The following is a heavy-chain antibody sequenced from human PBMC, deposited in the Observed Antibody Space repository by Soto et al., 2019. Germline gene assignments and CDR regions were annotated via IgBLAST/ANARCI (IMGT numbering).Heavy chain of an antibody. CDR3: ARGDYGDFTAERKFDY. CDR2: IYYSGST. J-gene: IGHJ4*02. Sequence: QVQLQESGPGLVKPSETLSLTCTVSGGSISSYYGSWIRQPPGKGLEWIGYIYYSGSTNYNPSLKSRVTISVDTSKNQFSLKLSSVTAADTAVYYCARGDYGDFTAERKFDYWGQGTLVTVSS. D-gene: IGHD4-17*01. V-gene: IGHV4-59*01. CDR1: GGSISSYY.